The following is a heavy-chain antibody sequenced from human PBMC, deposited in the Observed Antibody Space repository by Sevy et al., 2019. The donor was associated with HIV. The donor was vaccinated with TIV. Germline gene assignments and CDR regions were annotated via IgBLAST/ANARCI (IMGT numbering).Heavy chain of an antibody. D-gene: IGHD2-2*01. CDR3: AKTINSGGGVVPAANYYYYGMDV. CDR1: GFTFSGYA. V-gene: IGHV3-23*01. J-gene: IGHJ6*02. Sequence: GGSLRLSCAASGFTFSGYAMSWVRQAPGKGLEWVSAISGKGGSTHYANSVEGRFTISRDNSKNRLYLQMNSLIAEDTAVYYCAKTINSGGGVVPAANYYYYGMDVWGQGTTVTVS. CDR2: ISGKGGST.